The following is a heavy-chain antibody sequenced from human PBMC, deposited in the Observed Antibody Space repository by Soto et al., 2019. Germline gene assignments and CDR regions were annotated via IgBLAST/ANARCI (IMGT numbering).Heavy chain of an antibody. D-gene: IGHD2-2*01. V-gene: IGHV6-1*01. CDR2: TYYRSKWYN. Sequence: HSQTLSLTCAISGDSVSSNSAAWNWIRQSPSRGLEWLGRTYYRSKWYNDYAVSVKSRITINPDTSKNQFSLQLNSVTPEDTAVYYCARGCISTSCYAEKNWFDPWGQGTLVTVSS. CDR1: GDSVSSNSAA. CDR3: ARGCISTSCYAEKNWFDP. J-gene: IGHJ5*02.